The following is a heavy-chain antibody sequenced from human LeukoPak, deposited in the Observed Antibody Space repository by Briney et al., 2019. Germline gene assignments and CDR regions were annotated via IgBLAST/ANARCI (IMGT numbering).Heavy chain of an antibody. CDR3: ARNPTAAGKAYYYYYMDV. D-gene: IGHD6-13*01. V-gene: IGHV1-69*05. CDR1: GYTFTSYG. CDR2: IIPIFGTA. J-gene: IGHJ6*03. Sequence: SVKVSCKASGYTFTSYGISWVRQAPGQGLEWMGGIIPIFGTANYAQKFQGRVTITTDESTSTAYMELSSLRSEDTAVYYCARNPTAAGKAYYYYYMDVWGKGTTVTVSS.